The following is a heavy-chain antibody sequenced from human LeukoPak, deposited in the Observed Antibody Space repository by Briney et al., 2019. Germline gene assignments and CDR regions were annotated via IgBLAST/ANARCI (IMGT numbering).Heavy chain of an antibody. V-gene: IGHV1-2*06. J-gene: IGHJ4*02. CDR2: IHPRSGET. CDR3: ARDGEYGTGSYYRGCFDY. CDR1: GYSFTAFY. D-gene: IGHD3-10*01. Sequence: ASVKVSCKASGYSFTAFYIHWVRQAPGQGLEWMGRIHPRSGETNYAYKFRGRVTMTRDTSISTTYMDLGSLGSDDTAVYYCARDGEYGTGSYYRGCFDYWGQGTLVTVSS.